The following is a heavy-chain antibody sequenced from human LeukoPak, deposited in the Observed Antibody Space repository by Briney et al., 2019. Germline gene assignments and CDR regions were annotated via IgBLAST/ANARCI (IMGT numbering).Heavy chain of an antibody. Sequence: SETLSHTCTVSGGSISSYYWSWIRQPPGKGLEWIGYIYYSGSTNYNPSLKSRVTISVDTSKNQFSLKLSSVTAADTAVYYCARGEYSYGRPFDYWGQGTLVTVSS. CDR3: ARGEYSYGRPFDY. D-gene: IGHD5-18*01. V-gene: IGHV4-59*01. CDR2: IYYSGST. J-gene: IGHJ4*02. CDR1: GGSISSYY.